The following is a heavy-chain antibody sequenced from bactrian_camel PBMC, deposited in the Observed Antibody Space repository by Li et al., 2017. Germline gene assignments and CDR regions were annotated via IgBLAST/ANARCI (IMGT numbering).Heavy chain of an antibody. CDR1: TRNADADS. CDR3: AAGPFCRHVLTATPQTI. V-gene: IGHV3S53*01. J-gene: IGHJ4*01. CDR2: IERRGRI. D-gene: IGHD4*01. Sequence: QLVESGGGSVQVGESLRLSCVASTRNADADSMGWFRQAQGQEREGLACIERRGRIHYAASVKGRFTISQDNAKNTIYLQMNDLKPEDTAVYYCAAGPFCRHVLTATPQTIRGQGTQVTVS.